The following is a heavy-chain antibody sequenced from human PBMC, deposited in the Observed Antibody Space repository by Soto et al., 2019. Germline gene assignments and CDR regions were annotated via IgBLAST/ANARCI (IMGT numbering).Heavy chain of an antibody. CDR1: GGSISSYY. D-gene: IGHD4-17*01. V-gene: IGHV4-59*01. CDR3: ARDTGYYYYGMDV. CDR2: IYYSGGT. Sequence: SETLSLTCTVSGGSISSYYWSWIRQPPGKGLEWIGYIYYSGGTNYNPSLKSRVTISVDTSKNQFSLKLSSVTAADTAVYYCARDTGYYYYGMDVWGQGTTVTVSS. J-gene: IGHJ6*02.